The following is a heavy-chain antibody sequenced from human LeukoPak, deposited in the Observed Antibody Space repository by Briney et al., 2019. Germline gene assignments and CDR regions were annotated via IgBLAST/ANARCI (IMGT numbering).Heavy chain of an antibody. CDR1: GFTFSSYT. J-gene: IGHJ6*02. D-gene: IGHD6-6*01. CDR3: ARDLIAARGMDV. V-gene: IGHV3-21*01. Sequence: PGGSLRLSCAASGFTFSSYTMSWVRQAPGKGLEWVSSISSSSSYIYYADSVKGRFTISRDNAKNSLYLQMNSLRAEDTAVYYCARDLIAARGMDVWGQGTTVTVSS. CDR2: ISSSSSYI.